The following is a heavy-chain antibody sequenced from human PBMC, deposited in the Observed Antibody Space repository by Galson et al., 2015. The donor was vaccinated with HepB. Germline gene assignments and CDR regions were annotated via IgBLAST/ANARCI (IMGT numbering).Heavy chain of an antibody. CDR3: ATLREIVPPKKLALDY. CDR1: GYTFTDYY. J-gene: IGHJ4*02. V-gene: IGHV1-2*06. CDR2: INPQSGAT. D-gene: IGHD2-2*01. Sequence: SVKVSCKASGYTFTDYYIHWVRQAPGQGLEWMGRINPQSGATNYAQTFQGRVTMTRDTSISTAFMELSGLTSDDTAVYKCATLREIVPPKKLALDYWGQGTPVTVSS.